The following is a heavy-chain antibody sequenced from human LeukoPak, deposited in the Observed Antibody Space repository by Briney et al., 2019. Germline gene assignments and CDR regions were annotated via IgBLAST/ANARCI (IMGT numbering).Heavy chain of an antibody. V-gene: IGHV4-4*02. CDR2: IYHSGST. Sequence: SGTPSLTCAVSGGSISSSNWWSWVRQPPGKGLEWIGEIYHSGSTNYNPSLKSRVTISVDKSKNQFSLKLSSVTAADTAVYYCARWNVVVPAASHDAFDIWGQGTMVTVSS. CDR1: GGSISSSNW. CDR3: ARWNVVVPAASHDAFDI. J-gene: IGHJ3*02. D-gene: IGHD2-2*01.